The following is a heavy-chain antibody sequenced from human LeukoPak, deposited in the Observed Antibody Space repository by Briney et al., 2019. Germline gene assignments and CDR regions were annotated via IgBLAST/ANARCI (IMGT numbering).Heavy chain of an antibody. V-gene: IGHV3-30*02. J-gene: IGHJ4*02. Sequence: GGSLRLSCAASGFTFSSYGMHWVRQAPGRGLEWVAFIRYDGSNKYYADSVKGRFTISRDNSKNTLYLQMNSLRAEDTAVYYCAKVGKYSSGWYTVDYWGQGTLVTVSS. D-gene: IGHD6-19*01. CDR2: IRYDGSNK. CDR3: AKVGKYSSGWYTVDY. CDR1: GFTFSSYG.